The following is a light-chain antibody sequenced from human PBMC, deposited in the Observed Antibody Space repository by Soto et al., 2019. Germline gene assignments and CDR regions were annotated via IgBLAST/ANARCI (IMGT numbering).Light chain of an antibody. J-gene: IGLJ1*01. CDR3: QSHDSSLSTYV. CDR1: SSNIGAGYD. Sequence: QPVLTQPPSVSGAPGQRVTISCTGSSSNIGAGYDVHWYQQLPRRAPKLLINGNTNRPSGVPDRFSGSKSGTSAYLAITGLQAEDEADYFCQSHDSSLSTYVFGTGTQLTVL. V-gene: IGLV1-40*01. CDR2: GNT.